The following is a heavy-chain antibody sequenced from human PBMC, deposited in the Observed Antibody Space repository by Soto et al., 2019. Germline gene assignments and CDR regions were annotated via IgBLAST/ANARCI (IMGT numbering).Heavy chain of an antibody. CDR3: VRSYDSSGYYRAPVDY. D-gene: IGHD3-22*01. J-gene: IGHJ4*02. V-gene: IGHV3-49*03. Sequence: PGGSLRLSCTTSGFTFDDYTVNWFRQAPGKGLEWVAFIRSRAYGGTTQYAASVKGRFTISRDDSKSVAYLQMNSLESEDAAVYYCVRSYDSSGYYRAPVDYWGQGTLVTVSS. CDR1: GFTFDDYT. CDR2: IRSRAYGGTT.